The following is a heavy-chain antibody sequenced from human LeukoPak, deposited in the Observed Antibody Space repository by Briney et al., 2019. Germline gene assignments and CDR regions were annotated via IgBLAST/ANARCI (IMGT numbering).Heavy chain of an antibody. V-gene: IGHV3-53*04. D-gene: IGHD6-6*01. J-gene: IGHJ4*02. CDR3: ARSVSSSAIWDY. CDR1: GFTVSSNS. Sequence: GGSLRLSCAASGFTVSSNSMSWVRQAPGKGLEWVSAIYAGGDIYYADSVKGRFTISRHNSENTLYLHIDSLRTEDTALYFCARSVSSSAIWDYWGQGALVTVSS. CDR2: IYAGGDI.